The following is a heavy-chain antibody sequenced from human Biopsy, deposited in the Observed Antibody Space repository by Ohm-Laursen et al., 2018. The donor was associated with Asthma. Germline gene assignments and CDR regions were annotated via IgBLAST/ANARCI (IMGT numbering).Heavy chain of an antibody. Sequence: SDTLSLTCTVSGGSIRSHDWTWIRLPPGKGLEYIGDVSHTGSTNYNPSLKSRATISVDTSKSQFSLKLSSVTAADTAVYYCARLMSGSYSFDYWGQGTLVTVSS. V-gene: IGHV4-59*07. CDR3: ARLMSGSYSFDY. CDR2: VSHTGST. CDR1: GGSIRSHD. D-gene: IGHD1-26*01. J-gene: IGHJ4*02.